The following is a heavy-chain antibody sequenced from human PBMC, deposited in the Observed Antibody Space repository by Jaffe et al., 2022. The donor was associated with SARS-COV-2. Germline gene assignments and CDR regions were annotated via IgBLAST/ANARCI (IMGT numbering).Heavy chain of an antibody. CDR1: GGSIGSDGYY. Sequence: QVQLRESGPGLVKPSQTLSLTCTVSGGSIGSDGYYWTWIRQPAGKGLEWMGRIYPSGSTNYNPSLESRISISVDTSKNQFSLKLSSVTAADTAVYYCATDFVDTAMLRYNYFHSWGQGTLVTVSS. D-gene: IGHD5-18*01. CDR2: IYPSGST. J-gene: IGHJ4*02. V-gene: IGHV4-61*02. CDR3: ATDFVDTAMLRYNYFHS.